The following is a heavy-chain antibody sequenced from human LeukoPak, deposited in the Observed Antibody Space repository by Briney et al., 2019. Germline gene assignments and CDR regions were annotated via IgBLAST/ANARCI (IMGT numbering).Heavy chain of an antibody. J-gene: IGHJ4*02. V-gene: IGHV3-30*02. CDR2: IRYDGSNK. Sequence: GGSLRLSCAASGFTFSSYGMHWVRQAPGKGLEWVAFIRYDGSNKYYADSVKGRFTISRDNSKNTLYLQMNSLRAEDTAVYYCAKDTNEWLDLYFDYWGQGTLVTVSS. CDR3: AKDTNEWLDLYFDY. CDR1: GFTFSSYG. D-gene: IGHD6-19*01.